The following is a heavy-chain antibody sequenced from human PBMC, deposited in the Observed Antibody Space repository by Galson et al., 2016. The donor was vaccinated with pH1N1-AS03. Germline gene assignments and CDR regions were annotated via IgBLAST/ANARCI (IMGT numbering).Heavy chain of an antibody. CDR2: IFYNGTT. Sequence: SATLSLTCTVSGGSISSYYWSWTRQPPGKRLEWLGYIFYNGTTNYNPSLKSRVTISVDTSKNQFSLKLTAVTAADTAVYYGARFPDYGDDVGYWGQGTLVTVSS. CDR1: GGSISSYY. J-gene: IGHJ1*01. V-gene: IGHV4-59*08. D-gene: IGHD4-17*01. CDR3: ARFPDYGDDVGY.